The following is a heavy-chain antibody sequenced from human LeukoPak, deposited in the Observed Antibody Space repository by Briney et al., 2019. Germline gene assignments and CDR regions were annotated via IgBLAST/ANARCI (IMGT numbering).Heavy chain of an antibody. Sequence: SVKVSCKASGGTFSSYAISWVRQAPGQGLEWMGGIIPIFGTANYAKKFQGRVTITADESTSTAYMELSSLRSEDTAVYYCARDHCSSTSCYEAYNWFDPWGQGTLVTVSS. J-gene: IGHJ5*02. V-gene: IGHV1-69*01. CDR2: IIPIFGTA. CDR3: ARDHCSSTSCYEAYNWFDP. CDR1: GGTFSSYA. D-gene: IGHD2-2*01.